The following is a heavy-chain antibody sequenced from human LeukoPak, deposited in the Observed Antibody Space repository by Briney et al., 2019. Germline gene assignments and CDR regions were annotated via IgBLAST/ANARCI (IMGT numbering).Heavy chain of an antibody. CDR1: GFTFDDYA. CDR2: ISWNSGSI. D-gene: IGHD1-26*01. V-gene: IGHV3-9*01. CDR3: ARDRGGSYRNYFDY. J-gene: IGHJ4*02. Sequence: PGGSLRLSCAASGFTFDDYAMHWVRQAPGKGLEWVSGISWNSGSIGYADSVKGRFTISRDNAKNSLYLQMNSLRAEDTAVYYCARDRGGSYRNYFDYWGQGTLVTVSS.